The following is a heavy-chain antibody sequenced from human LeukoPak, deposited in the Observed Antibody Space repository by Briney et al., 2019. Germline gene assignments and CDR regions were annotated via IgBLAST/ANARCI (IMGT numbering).Heavy chain of an antibody. CDR1: GASITRDY. J-gene: IGHJ4*02. Sequence: SETLSLTCTVSGASITRDYWTWIRQPPEKGLEYIGYIYYNGGINYNPSLKRRVTISVDTSQNRLSLRLTSVTAADTALYYCVRVVKRYNSGSIDNWGQGTLVTVSS. V-gene: IGHV4-59*01. D-gene: IGHD3-10*01. CDR3: VRVVKRYNSGSIDN. CDR2: IYYNGGI.